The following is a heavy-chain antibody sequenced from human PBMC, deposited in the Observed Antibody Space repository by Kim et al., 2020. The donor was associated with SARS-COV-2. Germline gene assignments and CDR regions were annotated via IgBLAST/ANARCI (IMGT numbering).Heavy chain of an antibody. J-gene: IGHJ6*02. V-gene: IGHV3-30-3*01. D-gene: IGHD3-10*01. CDR1: GFTFSSYA. CDR3: ARGNNYYGSDNYYNGAGYYGRDV. CDR2: ISYDGTNK. Sequence: GGSLRLSCAASGFTFSSYAMHWVRQAPGKGLEWVAVISYDGTNKNYADSVKGRFTISRDKSKNTLYLQMDSLRLEDTAVYYCARGNNYYGSDNYYNGAGYYGRDVWGQGTTVTVSS.